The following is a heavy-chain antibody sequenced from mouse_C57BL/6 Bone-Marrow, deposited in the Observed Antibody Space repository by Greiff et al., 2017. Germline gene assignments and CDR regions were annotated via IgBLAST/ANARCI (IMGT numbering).Heavy chain of an antibody. D-gene: IGHD5-1*01. CDR1: GFTFSDFY. CDR3: ARDDLPEGFAY. CDR2: SRNKANDYTT. J-gene: IGHJ3*01. Sequence: EVMLVESGGGLVQSGRSLRLSCATSGFTFSDFYMEWVRQAPGKGLEWIAASRNKANDYTTEYSASVKGRFIVSRDTSQSILYLQMNALRAEDTAIYYCARDDLPEGFAYWGQGTLVTVSA. V-gene: IGHV7-1*01.